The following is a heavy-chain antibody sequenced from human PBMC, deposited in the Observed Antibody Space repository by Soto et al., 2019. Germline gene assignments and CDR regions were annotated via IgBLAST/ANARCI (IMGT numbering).Heavy chain of an antibody. J-gene: IGHJ4*02. CDR1: GFTFSDYY. CDR3: AKASGRVTKRFDS. V-gene: IGHV3-11*06. D-gene: IGHD4-17*01. Sequence: QVQVVESGGGLVKPGGSLRLSCAASGFTFSDYYMTWIRQAPGKGREWVSYISSSVSYTNYADSVKGRFTISRDNAKNSVYLQMNSLGAEDTAVYYCAKASGRVTKRFDSWGQGTLVTVSS. CDR2: ISSSVSYT.